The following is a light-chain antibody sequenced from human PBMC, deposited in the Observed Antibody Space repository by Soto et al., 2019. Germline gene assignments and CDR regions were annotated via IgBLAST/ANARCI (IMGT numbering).Light chain of an antibody. V-gene: IGKV3-20*01. CDR1: QSVSSSY. Sequence: EVGLKHSPGTLSLSPKERATLSCRASQSVSSSYLAWYQQKHGQAPRLLIYGASSRATGIPDRFSGSGSGTDFTLTISRLEPEDFTVYYCQEYASSSRTFGQGTKVDI. CDR2: GAS. CDR3: QEYASSSRT. J-gene: IGKJ1*01.